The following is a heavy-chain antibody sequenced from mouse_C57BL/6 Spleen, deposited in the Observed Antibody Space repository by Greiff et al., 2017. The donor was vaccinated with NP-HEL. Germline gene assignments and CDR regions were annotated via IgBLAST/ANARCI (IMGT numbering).Heavy chain of an antibody. CDR1: GYTFTSYG. V-gene: IGHV1-81*01. CDR3: AREGGPTGSHYYAMDY. D-gene: IGHD4-1*02. J-gene: IGHJ4*01. CDR2: IYPRSGNT. Sequence: QVQLQQSGAELARPGASVKLSCKASGYTFTSYGISWVKQRTGQGLEWIGEIYPRSGNTYYNEKFKGKATLTADKSSSTAYMELRSLTSEDSAVYFCAREGGPTGSHYYAMDYWGQGTSVTVSS.